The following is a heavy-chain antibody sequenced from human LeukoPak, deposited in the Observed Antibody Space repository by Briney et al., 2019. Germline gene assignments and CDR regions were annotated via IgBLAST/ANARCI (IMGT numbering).Heavy chain of an antibody. Sequence: GESLKISCKGSGYSFTSYRIGWVRQMPGKGLEWMGIIYPGDSDTRYSPSFQGQVTISADKSISTAYLQWSSLKASDTAMHYCARGGISLTGYYYFDYWGQGTLVTVSS. CDR2: IYPGDSDT. CDR1: GYSFTSYR. D-gene: IGHD3-9*01. V-gene: IGHV5-51*01. J-gene: IGHJ4*02. CDR3: ARGGISLTGYYYFDY.